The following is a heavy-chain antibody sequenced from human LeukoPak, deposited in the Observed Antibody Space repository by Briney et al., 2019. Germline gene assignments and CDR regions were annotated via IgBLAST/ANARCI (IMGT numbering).Heavy chain of an antibody. D-gene: IGHD7-27*01. CDR2: IYYSGST. CDR1: GGSVSSGSYY. V-gene: IGHV4-61*01. CDR3: ARALNWDFDY. Sequence: SETLSLTCTVSGGSVSSGSYYWSWIRQPPGKGLEWIGYIYYSGSTNYNPSLKSRVTISVDTSKNQFSLKLSSVTAADTAVYYCARALNWDFDYWGQGTLVTVSS. J-gene: IGHJ4*02.